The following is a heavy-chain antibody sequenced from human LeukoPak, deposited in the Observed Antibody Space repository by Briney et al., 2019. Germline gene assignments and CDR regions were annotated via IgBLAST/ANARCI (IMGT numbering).Heavy chain of an antibody. J-gene: IGHJ6*03. Sequence: GGSLRLSCAASGFTFSGYGMHWVRQAPGKGLEWVAFIRYDGSIKSYPDSVKGRFTISRDNSKNTLYLQMNSLRTQDTAVYYCARDPAYYDSSGYYYYYYYMDVWGKGTTVTVSS. CDR3: ARDPAYYDSSGYYYYYYYMDV. V-gene: IGHV3-30*02. D-gene: IGHD3-22*01. CDR2: IRYDGSIK. CDR1: GFTFSGYG.